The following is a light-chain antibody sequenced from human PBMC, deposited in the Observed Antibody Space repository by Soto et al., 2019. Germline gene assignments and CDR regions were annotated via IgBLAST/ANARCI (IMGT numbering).Light chain of an antibody. J-gene: IGLJ3*02. CDR1: SSAIGRHT. CDR2: NTN. Sequence: QSVLTQPPSASGTPGQRVVISCSGSSSAIGRHTVNWYQQLPGTAPKPLIYNTNQRPSGVPDRFSGSQSGTSASLAISGLQSEDEAHFYCASWDDSLTGPVFGGGTKVTVL. CDR3: ASWDDSLTGPV. V-gene: IGLV1-44*01.